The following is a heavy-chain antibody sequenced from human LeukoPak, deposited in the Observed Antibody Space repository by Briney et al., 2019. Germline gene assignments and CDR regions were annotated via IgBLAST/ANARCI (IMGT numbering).Heavy chain of an antibody. D-gene: IGHD3-10*01. CDR1: GYTFTGYY. Sequence: APLKVSCKASGYTFTGYYMHWVRQAPGHGLEWMGWINPNSVRTNYAQTFQGRVTMTRDTSISTAYMELSRLRSDDTAVYYCARVRWFGELDGLDYWGQGTLVTIYS. CDR3: ARVRWFGELDGLDY. V-gene: IGHV1-2*02. J-gene: IGHJ4*02. CDR2: INPNSVRT.